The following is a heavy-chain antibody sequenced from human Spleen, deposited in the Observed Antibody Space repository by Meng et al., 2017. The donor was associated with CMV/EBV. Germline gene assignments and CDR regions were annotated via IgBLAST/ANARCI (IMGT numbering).Heavy chain of an antibody. Sequence: ASVKVTCKSSGYTFIGYYIHWVRQAPGQGLEWMGWINPNSGGTNYAQKFQGRVTMTRDTSISTAYMELSRLSSDDTAVYYCARDLETYYCYFWGQGTLVTVSS. J-gene: IGHJ4*02. CDR3: ARDLETYYCYF. CDR2: INPNSGGT. CDR1: GYTFIGYY. V-gene: IGHV1-2*02. D-gene: IGHD1-1*01.